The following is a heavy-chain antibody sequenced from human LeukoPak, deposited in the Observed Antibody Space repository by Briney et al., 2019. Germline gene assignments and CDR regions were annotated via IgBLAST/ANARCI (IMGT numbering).Heavy chain of an antibody. D-gene: IGHD6-19*01. CDR1: GFTFSTYN. CDR2: ITSSSSYT. V-gene: IGHV3-21*01. Sequence: PGGSLRLSCAASGFTFSTYNMNWVRQAPGKGLEWVSSITSSSSYTFYADSVKGRFTISRDNAKKSLYLQMNSLRAEDTAVYYCARDSDGVAGTRSYFQNWGQGTLVTVSS. J-gene: IGHJ1*01. CDR3: ARDSDGVAGTRSYFQN.